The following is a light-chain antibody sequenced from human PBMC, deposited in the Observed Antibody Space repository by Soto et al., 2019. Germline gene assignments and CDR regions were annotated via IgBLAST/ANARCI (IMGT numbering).Light chain of an antibody. CDR2: EVT. J-gene: IGLJ1*01. Sequence: QSVLTQPPSASGSPGHSVTLSCTGTSSDVGRHNYVSWYQQHQGKAPKLIVYEVTNRASGVSRRFSASKSGNTASLTISGLQAEDEADYYCSSYATSSILYVFGTGTKVTVL. V-gene: IGLV2-14*01. CDR3: SSYATSSILYV. CDR1: SSDVGRHNY.